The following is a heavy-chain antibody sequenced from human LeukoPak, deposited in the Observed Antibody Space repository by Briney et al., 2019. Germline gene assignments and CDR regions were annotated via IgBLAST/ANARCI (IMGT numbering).Heavy chain of an antibody. CDR3: ARDLSDTGSESYFGY. D-gene: IGHD3-10*01. CDR1: GYTFTSYY. J-gene: IGHJ4*02. V-gene: IGHV1-46*01. Sequence: ASVKVSCKASGYTFTSYYMHWVRQAPGQGLEWMGIINPSGGSTSYAQKFQGRVTMTRDTSTSTVCMELSSLRSEDTAVYYCARDLSDTGSESYFGYWSQGSLVTVSS. CDR2: INPSGGST.